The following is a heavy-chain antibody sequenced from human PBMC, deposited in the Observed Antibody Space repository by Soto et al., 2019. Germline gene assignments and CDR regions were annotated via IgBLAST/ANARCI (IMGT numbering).Heavy chain of an antibody. CDR2: IIPIFGTA. V-gene: IGHV1-69*13. CDR1: GGTFSSYA. D-gene: IGHD6-6*01. J-gene: IGHJ4*02. Sequence: GASVKVSCKASGGTFSSYAISWVRQAPGQGLEWMGGIIPIFGTANYAQKFQGRVTITADESTSTAYMELSSLRSEDTAVYYCARDLGSSSSVPDYYFDYWGQGTLVTVSS. CDR3: ARDLGSSSSVPDYYFDY.